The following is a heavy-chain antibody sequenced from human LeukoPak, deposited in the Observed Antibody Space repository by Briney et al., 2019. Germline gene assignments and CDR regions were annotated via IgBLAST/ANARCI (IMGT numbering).Heavy chain of an antibody. CDR1: GGSISSSSYY. D-gene: IGHD2/OR15-2a*01. CDR3: ARLSTADLHFDY. Sequence: SETLSLTCTVSGGSISSSSYYWGWIRQPPGKGLEWIGSIYYSGSTYYNPSLKSRVTISVDTSKNQFSLKLSSVTAADTAVYYCARLSTADLHFDYWGQGTLVTVSS. J-gene: IGHJ4*02. V-gene: IGHV4-39*07. CDR2: IYYSGST.